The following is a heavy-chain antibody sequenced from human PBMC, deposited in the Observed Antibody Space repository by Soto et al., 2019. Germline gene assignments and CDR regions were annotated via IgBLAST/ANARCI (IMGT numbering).Heavy chain of an antibody. Sequence: TLSLTCTVSGGSISSYYWSWIRQPAGKGLEWIGRIYTGGSTNYNPSLKSRVTMSVDTSKNQFSLKLSSVTAADTAVYYCAIALPGSSSSDAFDIWSQGTMVTVSS. D-gene: IGHD6-13*01. V-gene: IGHV4-4*07. CDR1: GGSISSYY. J-gene: IGHJ3*02. CDR2: IYTGGST. CDR3: AIALPGSSSSDAFDI.